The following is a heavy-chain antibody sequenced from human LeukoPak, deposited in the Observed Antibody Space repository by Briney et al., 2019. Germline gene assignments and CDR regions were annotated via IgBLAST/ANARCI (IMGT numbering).Heavy chain of an antibody. V-gene: IGHV4-4*02. CDR3: ARGGGYYFDY. CDR1: GGSISSENW. Sequence: PSETLSLTCGVFGGSISSENWWNWVRQPPGKGLEWIGETYHAGHINYSPSLKSRVTISMDKSKNQLYLKVTSVTAADTAVYYCARGGGYYFDYWGQGILVAVSS. CDR2: TYHAGHI. D-gene: IGHD5-12*01. J-gene: IGHJ4*02.